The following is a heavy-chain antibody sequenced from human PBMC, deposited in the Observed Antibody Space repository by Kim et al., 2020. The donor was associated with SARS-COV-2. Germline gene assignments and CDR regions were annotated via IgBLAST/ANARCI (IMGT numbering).Heavy chain of an antibody. CDR3: GKGKYSGYDLDFYAMDV. V-gene: IGHV3-30*18. CDR2: ISYEGSNK. CDR1: GFTFSSFG. Sequence: GGSLRLSCAASGFTFSSFGMHWVRQAPGKGLEWVAVISYEGSNKYYADSVKGRFTISRDNSKNMLYLHVNSLRVEDTAVYYCGKGKYSGYDLDFYAMDVWGPGTTVTVSS. D-gene: IGHD5-12*01. J-gene: IGHJ6*02.